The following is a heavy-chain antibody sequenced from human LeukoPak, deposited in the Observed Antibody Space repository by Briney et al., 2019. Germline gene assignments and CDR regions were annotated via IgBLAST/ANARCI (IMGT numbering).Heavy chain of an antibody. D-gene: IGHD3-16*02. CDR2: INPNSGGT. V-gene: IGHV1-2*02. Sequence: ASVKVSCKASGYTFTGYYMHWVRQAPGQGLEWMGWINPNSGGTNYAQKFQGRVTMTRDTSISTAYMELSRLRSDDTAVYYCARDRDYVWGSYRYFDYWGQGTLVTVSS. CDR3: ARDRDYVWGSYRYFDY. J-gene: IGHJ4*02. CDR1: GYTFTGYY.